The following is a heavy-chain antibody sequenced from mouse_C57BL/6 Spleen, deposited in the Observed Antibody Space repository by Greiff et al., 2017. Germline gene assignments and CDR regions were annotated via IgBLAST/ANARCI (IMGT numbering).Heavy chain of an antibody. CDR1: GYAFSSYW. V-gene: IGHV1-80*01. CDR3: ASGSSYYAMDY. J-gene: IGHJ4*01. D-gene: IGHD1-1*01. CDR2: IYPGDGDT. Sequence: VQLQQSGAELVKPGASVKISCKASGYAFSSYWMNWVKQRPGKGLEWIGQIYPGDGDTNYNGKFKGKATLTADKSSSTAYMQLSSLTSEDAAVYVCASGSSYYAMDYWGQGASVTVSS.